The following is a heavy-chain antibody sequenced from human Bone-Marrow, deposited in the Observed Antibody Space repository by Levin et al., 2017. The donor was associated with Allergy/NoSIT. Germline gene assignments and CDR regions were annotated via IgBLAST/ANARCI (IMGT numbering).Heavy chain of an antibody. V-gene: IGHV3-23*01. CDR2: ASGTTDST. CDR1: GFTFNNYV. Sequence: GESLKISCAASGFTFNNYVMSWVRQAPGKGLEWVSAASGTTDSTYYADSVKGRFTIPRDNSKNTLHLRMSSLRAEDTAVYYCAKPMTVGHWYFDLWGRGTLVTVSS. D-gene: IGHD4/OR15-4a*01. J-gene: IGHJ2*01. CDR3: AKPMTVGHWYFDL.